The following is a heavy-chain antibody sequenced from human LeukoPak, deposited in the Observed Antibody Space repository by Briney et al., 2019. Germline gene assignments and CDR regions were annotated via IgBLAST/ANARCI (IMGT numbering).Heavy chain of an antibody. CDR1: GASISSSTYY. CDR3: ARSGQQLLFAFDI. Sequence: SETLSLTCTVSGASISSSTYYWGVIRQPPGKGLEWIGSIDHSGSTYYNPSLKSRVTISVDTSNNHFSLKLNSVTAADTAVYYCARSGQQLLFAFDIWGQGTMVTVSS. D-gene: IGHD6-13*01. V-gene: IGHV4-39*02. CDR2: IDHSGST. J-gene: IGHJ3*02.